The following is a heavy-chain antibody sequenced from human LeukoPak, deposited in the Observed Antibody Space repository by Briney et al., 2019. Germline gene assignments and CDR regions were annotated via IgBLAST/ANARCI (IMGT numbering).Heavy chain of an antibody. Sequence: ASVKVSCKASGGTFSSYAISWERQAPGQGLEWMGRIIPIFGTANYAQKFQGRVTITTDESTSTAYMELSSLRSEDTAVYYCARDDVVGARLRDAFDIWGQGTMVTVSS. J-gene: IGHJ3*02. CDR1: GGTFSSYA. D-gene: IGHD1-26*01. CDR2: IIPIFGTA. CDR3: ARDDVVGARLRDAFDI. V-gene: IGHV1-69*05.